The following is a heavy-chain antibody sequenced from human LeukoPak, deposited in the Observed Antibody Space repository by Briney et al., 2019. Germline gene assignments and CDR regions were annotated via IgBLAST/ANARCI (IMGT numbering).Heavy chain of an antibody. CDR3: AKFRTSSGPRDFDS. J-gene: IGHJ4*02. CDR1: GFTVSSNY. CDR2: ISDGGGTT. Sequence: QTGGSLRLSCAASGFTVSSNYMSWVRQAPGKGLEWVSAISDGGGTTYYTDSVKGRFSISRDTSKSTLYLQMNSLRAEDTALYYCAKFRTSSGPRDFDSWGQGTLVTVSS. D-gene: IGHD1-1*01. V-gene: IGHV3-23*01.